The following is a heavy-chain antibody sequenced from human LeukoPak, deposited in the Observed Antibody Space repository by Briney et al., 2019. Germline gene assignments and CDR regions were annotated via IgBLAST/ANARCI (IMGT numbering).Heavy chain of an antibody. D-gene: IGHD6-19*01. CDR1: GDSINGYY. J-gene: IGHJ4*02. Sequence: SETLSLTCTVSGDSINGYYWTWIRQPPGKGLEWIGYIYFSGSTNYSPSLKSRVAISLDTSKNQFSLRLSSVTAADTAIYHCARAIAVHGTPFEYWGQGTLVTVSS. V-gene: IGHV4-59*01. CDR3: ARAIAVHGTPFEY. CDR2: IYFSGST.